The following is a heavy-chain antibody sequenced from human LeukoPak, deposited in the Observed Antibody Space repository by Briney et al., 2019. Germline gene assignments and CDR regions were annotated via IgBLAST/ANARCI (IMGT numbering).Heavy chain of an antibody. V-gene: IGHV3-73*01. CDR1: GFTFSGSA. D-gene: IGHD2-2*02. J-gene: IGHJ4*02. CDR3: VREQGPAAILSPVY. CDR2: IRSKANSYAT. Sequence: GGSLRLSCAASGFTFSGSAMHWVRQASGKGLEWVGRIRSKANSYATAYAASVKGRFTISRDDSKNTAYLQMNSLKTEDTAVYYCVREQGPAAILSPVYWGQGTLVTVSS.